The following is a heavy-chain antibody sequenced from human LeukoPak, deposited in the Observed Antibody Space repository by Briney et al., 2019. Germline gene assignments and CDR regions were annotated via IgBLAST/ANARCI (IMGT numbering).Heavy chain of an antibody. CDR3: ARYNGDLTGGFDY. D-gene: IGHD4-17*01. CDR2: INPAGGST. CDR1: GYTFTNYD. Sequence: ASVKVSCKASGYTFTNYDTHWVRQAPGQGLEWMGIINPAGGSTGYAQKFQGRVTMTRDTSTSTVYMELSSLRSEDTAVYYCARYNGDLTGGFDYWGQGTLVTVSS. V-gene: IGHV1-46*01. J-gene: IGHJ4*02.